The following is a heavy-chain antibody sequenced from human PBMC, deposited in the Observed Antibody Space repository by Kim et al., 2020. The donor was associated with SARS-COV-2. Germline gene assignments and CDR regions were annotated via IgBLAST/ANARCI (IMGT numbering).Heavy chain of an antibody. Sequence: SETLSLTCTVSGGSISSSSYYWGWIRQPPGKGLEWIGSIYYSGSTYYNPSLKSRVTISVDTSKNQFSLKLSSVTAADTAVYYCARDMVVTAIRDWFDPWGQGTLVTVSS. J-gene: IGHJ5*02. V-gene: IGHV4-39*07. D-gene: IGHD2-21*02. CDR3: ARDMVVTAIRDWFDP. CDR2: IYYSGST. CDR1: GGSISSSSYY.